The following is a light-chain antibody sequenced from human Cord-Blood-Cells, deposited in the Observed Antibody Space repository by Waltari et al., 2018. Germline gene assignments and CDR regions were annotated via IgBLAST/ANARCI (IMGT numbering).Light chain of an antibody. J-gene: IGLJ2*01. Sequence: SYELTQPPSVSVSPGQTASITCSGDKLGDKYACWYQQKPGQSPVLVIYQESKRPSGIPGRFSGSSSGNTATLTISGTQAMDEADYYCQAWDSSTVVFGGGTKLTVL. CDR1: KLGDKY. V-gene: IGLV3-1*01. CDR3: QAWDSSTVV. CDR2: QES.